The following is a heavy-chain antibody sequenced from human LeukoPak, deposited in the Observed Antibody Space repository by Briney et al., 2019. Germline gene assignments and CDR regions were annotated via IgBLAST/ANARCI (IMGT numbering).Heavy chain of an antibody. Sequence: GGSLRLSCAASGFTFSSYGMHWVRQAPGKGLEWVAFIRYDGSNKYYADSVKGRFTISRDNAKNSLYLQMNSLRAGDTAVYYCARGSFTLRDGDYETGDYWGQGTLVTVSS. CDR1: GFTFSSYG. CDR2: IRYDGSNK. CDR3: ARGSFTLRDGDYETGDY. D-gene: IGHD4-17*01. V-gene: IGHV3-30*02. J-gene: IGHJ4*02.